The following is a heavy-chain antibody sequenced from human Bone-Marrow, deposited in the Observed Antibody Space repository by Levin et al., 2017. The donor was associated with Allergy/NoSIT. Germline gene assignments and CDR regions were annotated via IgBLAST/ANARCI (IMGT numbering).Heavy chain of an antibody. Sequence: GGSLRLSCAASGFTFSSYAMHWVRQAPGKGLEWVAVISYDGSNKYYADSVKGRFTISRDNSKNTLYLQMNSLRAEDTAVYYCARDPSIAVAGTGLLNYWGQGTLVTVSS. J-gene: IGHJ4*02. V-gene: IGHV3-30-3*01. CDR2: ISYDGSNK. D-gene: IGHD6-19*01. CDR1: GFTFSSYA. CDR3: ARDPSIAVAGTGLLNY.